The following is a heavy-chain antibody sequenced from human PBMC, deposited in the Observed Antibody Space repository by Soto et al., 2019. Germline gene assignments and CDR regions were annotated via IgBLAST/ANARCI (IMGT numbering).Heavy chain of an antibody. V-gene: IGHV4-38-2*01. CDR2: IYHSGST. Sequence: PSETLSLTCAVSGYSISSGYYWGWIRQPPGKGLEWIGSIYHSGSTYYNPSLKSRVTISVDTSKNQFSLKLSSVTAADTAVYYCARVMITFGGVIGTFDYWGQGTLVTV. D-gene: IGHD3-16*02. J-gene: IGHJ4*02. CDR3: ARVMITFGGVIGTFDY. CDR1: GYSISSGYY.